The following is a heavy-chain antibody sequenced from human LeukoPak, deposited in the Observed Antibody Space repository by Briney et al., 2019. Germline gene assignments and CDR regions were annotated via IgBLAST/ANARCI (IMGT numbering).Heavy chain of an antibody. D-gene: IGHD2-2*01. CDR3: ARDSTLRYYFDY. Sequence: SETLSLTCTVSGGSISSYYWSWIRQPAGKGLEWIGRIYTSGSTNYNPSLESRVTMSVDTSKNQFSLNLSSVTAADTAVYYCARDSTLRYYFDYWGQGTLVIVSS. CDR2: IYTSGST. J-gene: IGHJ4*02. V-gene: IGHV4-4*07. CDR1: GGSISSYY.